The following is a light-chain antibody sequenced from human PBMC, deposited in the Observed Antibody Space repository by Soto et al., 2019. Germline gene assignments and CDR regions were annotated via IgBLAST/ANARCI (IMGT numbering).Light chain of an antibody. CDR1: QDIRSE. CDR3: LQDNNYPRT. V-gene: IGKV1-6*01. Sequence: IQMTQSPSSLSASVGDRVTFICRASQDIRSELSWFQQKPGRPPKLLIYGASILQSGVPSRFSGSGSGTDFTLTSDSLQSEDFATYYCLQDNNYPRTVGPGTKVEVK. CDR2: GAS. J-gene: IGKJ3*01.